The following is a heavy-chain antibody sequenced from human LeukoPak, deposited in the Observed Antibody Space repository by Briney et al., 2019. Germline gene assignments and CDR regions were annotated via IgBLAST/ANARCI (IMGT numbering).Heavy chain of an antibody. CDR1: GYTFTSYG. V-gene: IGHV1-18*01. Sequence: GASVKVSCKASGYTFTSYGISWVRQAPGQGLEWMGWISAYNGNTNYAQKLQGRVTMTTDTSTSTAYMELRSLRSDDTAVYYCARVNYYYGSGTHAYYYMDVWGKGTTVTISS. J-gene: IGHJ6*03. D-gene: IGHD3-10*01. CDR2: ISAYNGNT. CDR3: ARVNYYYGSGTHAYYYMDV.